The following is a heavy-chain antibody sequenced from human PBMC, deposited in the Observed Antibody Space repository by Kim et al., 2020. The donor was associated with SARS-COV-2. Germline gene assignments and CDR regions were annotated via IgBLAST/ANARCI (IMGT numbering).Heavy chain of an antibody. CDR1: GFTFSSYW. Sequence: GGSLRLSCAASGFTFSSYWMHWVRQAPGKGLVWVSLITTDGSTVRYADSVKGRFTISRDDATNTLFLQMNSLRVEDTAVYYCVRVGLGTTPLDYWGQGTL. J-gene: IGHJ4*02. CDR3: VRVGLGTTPLDY. CDR2: ITTDGSTV. V-gene: IGHV3-74*01. D-gene: IGHD7-27*01.